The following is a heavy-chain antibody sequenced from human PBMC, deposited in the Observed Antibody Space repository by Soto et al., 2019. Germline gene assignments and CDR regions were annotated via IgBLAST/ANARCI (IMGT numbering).Heavy chain of an antibody. CDR2: VSAYNRNT. CDR3: ARERQYEPLLY. D-gene: IGHD2-2*01. CDR1: GYTFTNYG. J-gene: IGHJ4*02. V-gene: IGHV1-18*01. Sequence: QVQLVQSGVEVKKPGASVKVSCQASGYTFTNYGITWLRQAPGQGLEWMGWVSAYNRNTNYAQRFQDRVTMTTDTSTRTAYMELRNLKSDDTAIYFCARERQYEPLLYWGQGTLVTLSS.